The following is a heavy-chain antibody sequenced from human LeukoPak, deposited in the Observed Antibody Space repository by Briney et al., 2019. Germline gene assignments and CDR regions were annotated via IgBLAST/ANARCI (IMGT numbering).Heavy chain of an antibody. CDR3: AGGGGDYNPFDY. V-gene: IGHV3-53*04. CDR1: RFTVSSNY. Sequence: GGSLRHSCAVSRFTVSSNYMSWVRQAPGKGLEWVSVMYRGGSTYYADSVQGRFTIPRHNSKNTLYLQINSLRPEDTAVYYFAGGGGDYNPFDYWGQGTLVTVSS. D-gene: IGHD4-17*01. CDR2: MYRGGST. J-gene: IGHJ4*02.